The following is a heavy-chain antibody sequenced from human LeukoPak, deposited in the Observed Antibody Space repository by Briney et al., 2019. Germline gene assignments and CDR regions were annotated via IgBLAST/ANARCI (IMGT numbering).Heavy chain of an antibody. J-gene: IGHJ4*02. D-gene: IGHD4-23*01. Sequence: GGSLRLSCADSGFTFSSYWISWVRQAPGKGVEWVANINQDGSEKYYVDSVRGRFTISRDNAKNSLYLQMNNLSAEDTAVYYCAISSPVATVGYWGQGTLVTVSS. V-gene: IGHV3-7*01. CDR2: INQDGSEK. CDR3: AISSPVATVGY. CDR1: GFTFSSYW.